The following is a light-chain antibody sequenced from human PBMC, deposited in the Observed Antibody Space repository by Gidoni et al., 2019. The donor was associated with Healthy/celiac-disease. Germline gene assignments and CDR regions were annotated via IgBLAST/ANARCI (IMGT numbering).Light chain of an antibody. V-gene: IGLV3-1*01. J-gene: IGLJ1*01. CDR1: KLEDKY. CDR3: QAWDSSTAV. CDR2: QDT. Sequence: SYELTQAPSVSVSPGQTATITCSGDKLEDKYVCWYQVKPGQSPVLVIYQDTKRPSGIPERFSASNSGNTATLTVSGPQAMDEADYFCQAWDSSTAVFGTGTKVTVL.